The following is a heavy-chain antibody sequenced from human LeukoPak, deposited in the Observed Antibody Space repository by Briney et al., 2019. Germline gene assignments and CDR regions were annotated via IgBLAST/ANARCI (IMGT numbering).Heavy chain of an antibody. Sequence: GGSLRLSCAASGFTFSSYAMSWVRQAPGKGLEWVSTISGSGGSTYYADSVKGRFTISRDNSKNTLYLQMNSLRAEDTAVYYCARGEGGYFGYWGQGTLVTVSS. D-gene: IGHD3-16*01. J-gene: IGHJ4*02. CDR3: ARGEGGYFGY. CDR2: ISGSGGST. CDR1: GFTFSSYA. V-gene: IGHV3-23*01.